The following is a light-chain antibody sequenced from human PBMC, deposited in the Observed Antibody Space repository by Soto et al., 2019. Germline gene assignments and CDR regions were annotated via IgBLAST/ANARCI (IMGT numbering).Light chain of an antibody. J-gene: IGKJ1*01. CDR3: QQYGSSPT. CDR2: GAS. V-gene: IGKV3-20*01. Sequence: EIVLTQSPGTLSLSPGERATLSCRASQSVSSSYLAWYQQKPGQAPRLPIYGASSRATGIPDRFSGSGSGTVFTLTISSLEPEDFAVYYCQQYGSSPTFGQGTKVEIK. CDR1: QSVSSSY.